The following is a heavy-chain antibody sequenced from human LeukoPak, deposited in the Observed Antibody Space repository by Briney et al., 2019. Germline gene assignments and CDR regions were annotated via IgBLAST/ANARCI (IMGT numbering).Heavy chain of an antibody. CDR2: ISGSGGST. V-gene: IGHV3-23*01. CDR1: GFTFSSYA. Sequence: GGSLRLSCAASGFTFSSYAISWVRQAPGKGLEWVSAISGSGGSTYYADSVKGRFTISRDNSKNTLYLQMNSLRAEDTAVYYCAKDRQSSSWYDACLDYWGQGTLVTVSS. D-gene: IGHD6-13*01. J-gene: IGHJ4*02. CDR3: AKDRQSSSWYDACLDY.